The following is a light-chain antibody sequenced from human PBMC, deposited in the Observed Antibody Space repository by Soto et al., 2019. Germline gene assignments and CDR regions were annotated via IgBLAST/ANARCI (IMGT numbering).Light chain of an antibody. CDR3: MQALQTPPT. V-gene: IGKV2-28*01. CDR1: QSLLHSNGYNY. CDR2: LGS. Sequence: DIVMTRSPLSLPVTPGEPASISCRSSQSLLHSNGYNYLDWYLQKPGQSPQLLIYLGSNRASGVPDRFSGSGSGTDFTLKISXVEAEDVGVYYCMQALQTPPTFGQGTKV. J-gene: IGKJ1*01.